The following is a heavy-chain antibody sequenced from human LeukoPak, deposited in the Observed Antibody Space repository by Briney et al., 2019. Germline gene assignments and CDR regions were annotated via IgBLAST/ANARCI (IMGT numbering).Heavy chain of an antibody. V-gene: IGHV3-30*02. D-gene: IGHD3-22*01. CDR2: IRYDGSNK. Sequence: TGGSLRLSCAASGFTFSSYGMHWLPQAPGKGLEWVAFIRYDGSNKYYADSVKGRFTISRDNSKNTLYLQMNSRRAEDTAVYYCAKSYRTYYYDSSGYENWFDPWGQGTLVTVSS. J-gene: IGHJ5*02. CDR3: AKSYRTYYYDSSGYENWFDP. CDR1: GFTFSSYG.